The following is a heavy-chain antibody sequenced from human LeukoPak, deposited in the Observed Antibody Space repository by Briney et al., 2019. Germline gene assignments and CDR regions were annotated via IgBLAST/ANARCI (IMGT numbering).Heavy chain of an antibody. CDR3: AGDLDYGDYPSWFDP. V-gene: IGHV4-59*01. D-gene: IGHD4-17*01. Sequence: PSETLSLTCTVSGGSISSYYWSWIRQPPGKGLEWIGYIYYSGSTNYNPSLKSRVTISVDTSKNQFSLKLSSVTAADTAVYYCAGDLDYGDYPSWFDPWGQGTLVTVSS. CDR1: GGSISSYY. CDR2: IYYSGST. J-gene: IGHJ5*02.